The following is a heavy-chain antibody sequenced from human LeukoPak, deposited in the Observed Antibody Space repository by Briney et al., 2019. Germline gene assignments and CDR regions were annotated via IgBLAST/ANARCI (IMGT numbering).Heavy chain of an antibody. CDR1: GGSISSYY. D-gene: IGHD6-13*01. CDR3: ARGLKARPSWYGGTGSLDYFDY. Sequence: SSETLSLTCTVSGGSISSYYWSWIRQPAGKGLEWIGRIYTSGSTNYNPSLKSRVTMSVDTSKNQFSLKLSSVTAADTAVYYCARGLKARPSWYGGTGSLDYFDYWGQGTLVTVSS. V-gene: IGHV4-4*07. CDR2: IYTSGST. J-gene: IGHJ4*02.